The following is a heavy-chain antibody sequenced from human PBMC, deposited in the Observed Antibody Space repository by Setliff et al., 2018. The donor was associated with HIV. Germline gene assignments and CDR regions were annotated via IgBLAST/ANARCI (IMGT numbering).Heavy chain of an antibody. V-gene: IGHV1-18*01. D-gene: IGHD2-15*01. CDR3: AGHDALRSVHGAFAI. CDR2: ISTYNDNT. Sequence: ASVKVSCKASGYTFTSHGISWVRQAPGQGLEWMGWISTYNDNTNYAQKLQGRVTMSTETSTSTAYMELRSQRTDDTAVYYCAGHDALRSVHGAFAIWGQGTMVTVSS. CDR1: GYTFTSHG. J-gene: IGHJ3*02.